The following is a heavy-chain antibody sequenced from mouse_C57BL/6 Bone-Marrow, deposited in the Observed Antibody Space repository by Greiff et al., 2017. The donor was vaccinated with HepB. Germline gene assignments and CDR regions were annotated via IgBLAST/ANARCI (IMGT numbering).Heavy chain of an antibody. CDR1: GFTFSSYA. Sequence: EVKLQESGGGLVKPGGSLKLSCAASGFTFSSYAMSWVRQTPEKRLEWVATISDGGSYTYYPDNVKGRFTISRDNAKNNLYLQMSHLKSEDTAMYYCARDLGYYYDPNYWGQGTTLTVSS. CDR3: ARDLGYYYDPNY. J-gene: IGHJ2*01. CDR2: ISDGGSYT. V-gene: IGHV5-4*01. D-gene: IGHD1-1*01.